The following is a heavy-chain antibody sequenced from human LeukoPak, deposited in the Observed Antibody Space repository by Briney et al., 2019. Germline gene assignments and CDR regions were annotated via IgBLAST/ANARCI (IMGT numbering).Heavy chain of an antibody. J-gene: IGHJ5*02. V-gene: IGHV3-7*01. CDR1: GFTFSTYW. CDR3: ARETLRWQGDP. D-gene: IGHD2-15*01. CDR2: ISGDGSEK. Sequence: GSLRLSCAASGFTFSTYWMSWVRQAPGKGLEWVAIISGDGSEKYYVDSVKGRFTISRDNAKNSLYLQMNSLRVEDTAVYSCARETLRWQGDPWGQGTLVTVSS.